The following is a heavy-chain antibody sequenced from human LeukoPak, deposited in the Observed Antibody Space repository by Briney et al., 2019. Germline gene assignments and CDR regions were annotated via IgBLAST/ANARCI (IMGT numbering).Heavy chain of an antibody. CDR1: AGSISSFN. Sequence: SENLSLTCTVSAGSISSFNWSWLRQPAGKGLEWIGRIYSSGSTNYNPSFKSRVTISVDTSKNKLSRCQSTVTASCATVDYCAGISLTTFDYWGQGILVTVSS. CDR2: IYSSGST. CDR3: AGISLTTFDY. J-gene: IGHJ4*02. V-gene: IGHV4-4*07. D-gene: IGHD4-11*01.